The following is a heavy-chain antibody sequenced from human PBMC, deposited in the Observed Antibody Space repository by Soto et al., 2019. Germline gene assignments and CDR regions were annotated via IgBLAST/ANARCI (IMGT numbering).Heavy chain of an antibody. CDR3: ARGLLGYCSSGSCGGRWYYYYGMDV. V-gene: IGHV4-34*01. CDR1: GGSFSGYY. D-gene: IGHD2-15*01. Sequence: SETLSLTCAVYGGSFSGYYWSWIRQPPGKGLEWIEEINHSGSTNYNPSLKSRVTISVDTSKNQFSLKLSSVTAADTAVYYCARGLLGYCSSGSCGGRWYYYYGMDVWGQGTTVTVSS. J-gene: IGHJ6*02. CDR2: INHSGST.